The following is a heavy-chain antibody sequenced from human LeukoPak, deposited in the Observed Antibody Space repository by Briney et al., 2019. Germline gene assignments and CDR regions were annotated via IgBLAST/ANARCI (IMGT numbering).Heavy chain of an antibody. CDR3: ARGRTTVTTGGYYYYMDV. CDR2: INHSGST. CDR1: GGSFSGCY. D-gene: IGHD4-11*01. J-gene: IGHJ6*03. Sequence: SETLSLTCAVYGGSFSGCYWSWIRQPPGKGLEWIGEINHSGSTNYNPSLKSRVTISVDTSKNQFSLKLSSVTAADTAVYYCARGRTTVTTGGYYYYMDVWGKGTTVTVSS. V-gene: IGHV4-34*01.